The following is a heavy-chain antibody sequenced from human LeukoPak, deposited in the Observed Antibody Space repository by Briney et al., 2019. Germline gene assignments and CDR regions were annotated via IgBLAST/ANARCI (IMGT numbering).Heavy chain of an antibody. V-gene: IGHV4-4*09. J-gene: IGHJ6*03. CDR1: GGSISSYY. Sequence: SETLSLTCTVSGGSISSYYWSWIRQPPGKGLEWIGYIYTSGSTNYNPSLKSRVTISVDTSKNQFSLKLSSVTAADTAVYYCARRAIYYYYMAVWGKGTTVTVSS. CDR3: ARRAIYYYYMAV. CDR2: IYTSGST.